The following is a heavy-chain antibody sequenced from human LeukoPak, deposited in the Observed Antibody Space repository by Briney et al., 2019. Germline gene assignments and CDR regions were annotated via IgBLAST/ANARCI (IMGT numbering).Heavy chain of an antibody. J-gene: IGHJ5*02. CDR2: IIPIFGTA. Sequence: ASVKVSCKASGGTFSSYAISWVRQAPGQGLEWMGGIIPIFGTANYAQKFQGRVTITADESTSTAYMELSSLRSEDTAVYYCARGPRGYSYGCGPLKVWFDPWGQGTLVTVSS. CDR3: ARGPRGYSYGCGPLKVWFDP. D-gene: IGHD5-18*01. V-gene: IGHV1-69*13. CDR1: GGTFSSYA.